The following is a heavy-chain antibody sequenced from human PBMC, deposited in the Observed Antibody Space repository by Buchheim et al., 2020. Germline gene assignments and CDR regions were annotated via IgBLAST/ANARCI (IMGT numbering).Heavy chain of an antibody. CDR1: GFTFSSYG. CDR2: ISYDGSNK. Sequence: QVQLVESGGGVVQPGRSLRLSCAASGFTFSSYGMHWVRQAPGKGLEWVAVISYDGSNKYYADSVKGRFTISRDNSKNPLYLQMNSLRAEDTAVYYCAKERELLPEAFDYWGQGTL. CDR3: AKERELLPEAFDY. D-gene: IGHD1-26*01. J-gene: IGHJ4*02. V-gene: IGHV3-30*18.